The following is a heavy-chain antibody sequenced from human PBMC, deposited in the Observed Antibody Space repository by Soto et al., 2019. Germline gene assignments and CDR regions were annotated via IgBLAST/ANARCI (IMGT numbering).Heavy chain of an antibody. J-gene: IGHJ5*01. CDR2: ISWDGGSI. Sequence: PVWSLRLSCEASGFKFDDYMMHWVRQAPGKGLEWISLISWDGGSIDYADSIKGRFTVSRDNSKTSLYLHMHSLTSDDTAFYFCAKEDNAGRSLDSWGQGTMVTLSA. D-gene: IGHD1-1*01. CDR1: GFKFDDYM. V-gene: IGHV3-43*01. CDR3: AKEDNAGRSLDS.